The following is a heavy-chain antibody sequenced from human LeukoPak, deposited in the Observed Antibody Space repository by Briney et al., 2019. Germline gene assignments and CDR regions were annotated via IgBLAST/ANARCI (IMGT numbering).Heavy chain of an antibody. J-gene: IGHJ4*02. CDR3: ARDYGDF. V-gene: IGHV3-7*01. CDR1: GFTFSNSW. D-gene: IGHD3-10*01. Sequence: GGSLRLSCGPSGFTFSNSWMSWVRQAPGKGLEWVANINQHGNETYYVDSVKGRFTISRDNAKNSLYLQMDRLRAEDAALYYCARDYGDFWGQGTLVTVSS. CDR2: INQHGNET.